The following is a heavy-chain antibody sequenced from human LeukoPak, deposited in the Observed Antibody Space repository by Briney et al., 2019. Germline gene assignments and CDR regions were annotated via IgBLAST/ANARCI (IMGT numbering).Heavy chain of an antibody. CDR1: GYTFTGYY. J-gene: IGHJ4*02. CDR3: AMIQLWLQEDYYFDY. V-gene: IGHV1-2*06. CDR2: INPNSGGT. D-gene: IGHD5-18*01. Sequence: ASVKVSCKASGYTFTGYYMHWGRQAPGQGLEWMGRINPNSGGTNYAQKFQGRVTMTRDTSISTAYMELSRLRSDDTAVYYCAMIQLWLQEDYYFDYWGQGTLVTVSS.